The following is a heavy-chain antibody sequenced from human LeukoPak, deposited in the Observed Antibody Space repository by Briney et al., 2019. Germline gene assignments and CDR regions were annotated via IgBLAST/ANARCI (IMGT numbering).Heavy chain of an antibody. V-gene: IGHV4-30-4*01. J-gene: IGHJ4*02. D-gene: IGHD6-19*01. CDR2: IYYSGST. CDR3: ARLSSGWYRGDFDY. CDR1: GGSISSGDYY. Sequence: TSETLSLTCTVSGGSISSGDYYWSWIRQPPGKGLEWIGYIYYSGSTYYNPSLKSRVTISVDTSKNQFSLELSSVTAADTAVYYCARLSSGWYRGDFDYWGQGTLVTVSS.